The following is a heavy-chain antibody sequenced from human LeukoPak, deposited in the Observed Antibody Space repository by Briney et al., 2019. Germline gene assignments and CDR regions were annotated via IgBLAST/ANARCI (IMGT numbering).Heavy chain of an antibody. V-gene: IGHV1-8*01. CDR3: ARGSLDYYDSSGYYVADFDY. CDR1: GYTFTSFD. CDR2: MNPNSGNT. J-gene: IGHJ4*02. Sequence: ASVKVSCKAAGYTFTSFDINWVRQATGQGLEWMGWMNPNSGNTGYAQKFQGRVTMTRNTSISTAYMELSSLRSEDTAVYYCARGSLDYYDSSGYYVADFDYWGQGTLVTVSS. D-gene: IGHD3-22*01.